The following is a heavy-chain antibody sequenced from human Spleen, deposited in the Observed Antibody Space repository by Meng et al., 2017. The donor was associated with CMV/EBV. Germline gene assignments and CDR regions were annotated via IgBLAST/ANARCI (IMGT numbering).Heavy chain of an antibody. V-gene: IGHV1-2*02. CDR2: SNPKTAAT. Sequence: ASVKVSCKASGYTFTDYYILWVRQAPGQGLEWMGWSNPKTAATHYAQKFQGRVTMTTDTSISTAYMDLSRLRSDDTAVYFCARLLHVPYYDSSGYYDYWGQGTLVTVSS. CDR1: GYTFTDYY. D-gene: IGHD3-22*01. J-gene: IGHJ4*02. CDR3: ARLLHVPYYDSSGYYDY.